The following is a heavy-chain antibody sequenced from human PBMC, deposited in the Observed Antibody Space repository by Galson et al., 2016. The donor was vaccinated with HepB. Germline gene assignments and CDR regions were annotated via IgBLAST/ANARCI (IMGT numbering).Heavy chain of an antibody. V-gene: IGHV3-23*01. Sequence: SLRLSCAASGFSFSDHDMNWVRQTPGKGLEWVSNINYRGEKTFYDASVKGRFTISRDNSNNTLYLQMNNLRAEDTAVYYCVKDPNWQSGYWGRGTLVTVSS. J-gene: IGHJ2*01. CDR2: INYRGEKT. CDR3: VKDPNWQSGY. CDR1: GFSFSDHD. D-gene: IGHD2-8*01.